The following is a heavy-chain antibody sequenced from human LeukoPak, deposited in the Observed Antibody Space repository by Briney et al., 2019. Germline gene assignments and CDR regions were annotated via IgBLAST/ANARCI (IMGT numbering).Heavy chain of an antibody. D-gene: IGHD6-13*01. V-gene: IGHV1-2*02. CDR3: ATIYSSSGMAFDI. Sequence: GASVKVSCKASGYTFTGYYMHWVRQAPGQGLEWMGWINPNSGGTNYAQKFQGRVTMTEDTSTDTAYMELSSLRSEDTAVYYCATIYSSSGMAFDIWGQGTMVTVSS. CDR2: INPNSGGT. J-gene: IGHJ3*02. CDR1: GYTFTGYY.